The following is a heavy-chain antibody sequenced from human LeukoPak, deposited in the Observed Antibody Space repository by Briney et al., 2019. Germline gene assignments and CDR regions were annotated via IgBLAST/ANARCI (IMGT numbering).Heavy chain of an antibody. V-gene: IGHV1-2*02. CDR1: GYTFTGYY. D-gene: IGHD2-15*01. Sequence: ASVKVSCKASGYTFTGYYMRWVRQAPGQGLEWMGWINPNSGGTNYAQKFQGRVTMTRDTSISTAYMELSRLRSDDTAVYYCAREIVVVVAASQNYYYGMDVWGQGTTVTVSS. CDR3: AREIVVVVAASQNYYYGMDV. CDR2: INPNSGGT. J-gene: IGHJ6*02.